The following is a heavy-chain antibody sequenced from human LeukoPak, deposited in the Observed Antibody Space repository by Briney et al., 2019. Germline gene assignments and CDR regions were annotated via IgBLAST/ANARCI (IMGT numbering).Heavy chain of an antibody. Sequence: PGGSLRLSCAASGFTVSSNYRSWVRQAPGKGLEWVANIKQDGSEKYYVDSVKGRFTISRDNAKNSLYPQMNSLRAEDTAVYYCARGLSYWGQGTLVTVSS. V-gene: IGHV3-7*01. CDR3: ARGLSY. CDR1: GFTVSSNY. J-gene: IGHJ4*02. CDR2: IKQDGSEK.